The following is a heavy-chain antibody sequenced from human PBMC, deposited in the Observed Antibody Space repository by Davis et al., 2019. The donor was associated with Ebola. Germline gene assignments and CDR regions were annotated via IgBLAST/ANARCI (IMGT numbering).Heavy chain of an antibody. CDR2: IYYSGST. J-gene: IGHJ5*02. V-gene: IGHV4-39*07. CDR1: GGSISSSSYY. CDR3: ARGLAYCIGGSCYYNWFDP. D-gene: IGHD2-15*01. Sequence: SETLSLTCTVSGGSISSSSYYWGWIRQPPGKGLEWIGSIYYSGSTYYNPSLKSRVTISVDTSKNQFSLKLSSVTAADTAVYYCARGLAYCIGGSCYYNWFDPWGQGTLVTVSS.